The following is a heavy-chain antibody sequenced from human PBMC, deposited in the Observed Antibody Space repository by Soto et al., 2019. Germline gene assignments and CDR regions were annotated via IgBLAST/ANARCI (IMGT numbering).Heavy chain of an antibody. J-gene: IGHJ4*02. CDR2: ISHDGNNK. Sequence: QVQLVESGGGVVQPGRSLRLSCAASGFTFSSHIMHWVRQTPGKGLEWMTFISHDGNNKYYADSVKGRFTISRDNSENTLYLQMDSLRGEDTAVYYCARDDEGGSDCDLGYWGQGTLVTVSS. D-gene: IGHD1-26*01. CDR3: ARDDEGGSDCDLGY. V-gene: IGHV3-30-3*01. CDR1: GFTFSSHI.